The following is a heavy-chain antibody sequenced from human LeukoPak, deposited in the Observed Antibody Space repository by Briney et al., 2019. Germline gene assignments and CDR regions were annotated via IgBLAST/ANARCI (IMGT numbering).Heavy chain of an antibody. CDR3: AREGGGYDILTGYYPPAGYFDY. Sequence: GGSLRLSCAASGFTFSSYSMNWVRQAPGKGLEWVSSISNTGTYIHYADPVKGRFTISRDNAKNSLYLQMNSLRAEDTAVYYCAREGGGYDILTGYYPPAGYFDYWGQGTLVTVSS. CDR2: ISNTGTYI. CDR1: GFTFSSYS. V-gene: IGHV3-21*01. J-gene: IGHJ4*02. D-gene: IGHD3-9*01.